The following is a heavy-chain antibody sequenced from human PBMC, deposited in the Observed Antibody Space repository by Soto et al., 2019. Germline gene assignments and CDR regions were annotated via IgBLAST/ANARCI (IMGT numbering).Heavy chain of an antibody. CDR3: ARTYSPPFDN. V-gene: IGHV1-3*05. CDR2: INAGNGNT. CDR1: GYTFTSYA. Sequence: QVQLVQSGAEEEKPGASVKVSCKASGYTFTSYAMHWVRQAPGQGLEWMGWINAGNGNTIYLQKFQGRVTITRDTPASTAYMELSSLRSEDTAVYYCARTYSPPFDNWGQGTLVTVSS. D-gene: IGHD2-15*01. J-gene: IGHJ4*02.